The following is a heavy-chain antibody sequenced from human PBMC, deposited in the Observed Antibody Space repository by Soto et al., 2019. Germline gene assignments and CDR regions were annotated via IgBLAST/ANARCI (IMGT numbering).Heavy chain of an antibody. CDR2: IYYSGST. Sequence: SESLSLTCTVSGGSICSGGYYWSWIRQHPGKGLEWIGYIYYSGSTYYNPSLKSRVTISVDTSKNQFSLKLSSVTAADTAVYYCARLNRVATYYMDVWGKGTTVTVSS. D-gene: IGHD5-12*01. CDR3: ARLNRVATYYMDV. J-gene: IGHJ6*03. V-gene: IGHV4-31*03. CDR1: GGSICSGGYY.